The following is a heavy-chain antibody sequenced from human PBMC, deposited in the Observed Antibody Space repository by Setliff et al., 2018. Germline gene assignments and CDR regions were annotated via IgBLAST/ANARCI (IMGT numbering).Heavy chain of an antibody. CDR2: ISSDGTSI. D-gene: IGHD6-13*01. CDR1: GLTFSSDA. J-gene: IGHJ4*02. V-gene: IGHV3-23*03. Sequence: GGSLRLSCAASGLTFSSDAMTWVRQTPGKGLEWVSVISSDGTSIYYADSVKGRFTISSDNSKNTLYLQMNRLRAEDTAIYYCARCSSWHGHYPHFNYWGQGTLVTVSS. CDR3: ARCSSWHGHYPHFNY.